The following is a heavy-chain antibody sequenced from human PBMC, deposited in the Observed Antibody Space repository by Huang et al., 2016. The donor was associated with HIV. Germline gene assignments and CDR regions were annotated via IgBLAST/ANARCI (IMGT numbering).Heavy chain of an antibody. CDR2: IYYSGRT. CDR3: ARHMDCSSSSCLAGGHERGPFDM. V-gene: IGHV4-39*01. D-gene: IGHD2-2*01. Sequence: QLQLQESGPGLVKPSETLSLTCSVSGGSISSSSYYWGWIRQPPGTGLEWIGSIYYSGRTFYNPSLKSRVTISVDTSKNQFSLRLSSVTAADTSVYYCARHMDCSSSSCLAGGHERGPFDMWGQGTMVTVSS. J-gene: IGHJ3*02. CDR1: GGSISSSSYY.